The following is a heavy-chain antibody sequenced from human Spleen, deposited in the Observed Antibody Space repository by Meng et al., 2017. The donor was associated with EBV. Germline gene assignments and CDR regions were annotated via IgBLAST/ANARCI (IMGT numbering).Heavy chain of an antibody. V-gene: IGHV4-4*02. CDR2: IYHSGST. J-gene: IGHJ5*02. CDR1: GGSSSSSNW. CDR3: ARDWRYYYDSSGYSWFDP. Sequence: QGQLRGSGPGLVKPSGTLSLTCAVSGGSSSSSNWWSWVRQPPGKGLEWIGEIYHSGSTNYNPSLKSRVTISVDKSKNQFSLKLSSVTAADTAVYYCARDWRYYYDSSGYSWFDPWGQGTLVTVSS. D-gene: IGHD3-22*01.